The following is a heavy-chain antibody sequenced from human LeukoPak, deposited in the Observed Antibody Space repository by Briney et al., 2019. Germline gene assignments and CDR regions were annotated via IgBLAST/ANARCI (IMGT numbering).Heavy chain of an antibody. D-gene: IGHD3-3*01. V-gene: IGHV4-59*01. CDR3: ARTLNTIFGVADAFDI. J-gene: IGHJ3*02. CDR2: IYYSGST. Sequence: SETLSLTCTVSGGSISSYYWSWIRQPPGKGLEWIGYIYYSGSTNYNPSLKSRVTISVDTSKNQFSLKLSSVTAADTAVYYCARTLNTIFGVADAFDIWDQGTMVTVSS. CDR1: GGSISSYY.